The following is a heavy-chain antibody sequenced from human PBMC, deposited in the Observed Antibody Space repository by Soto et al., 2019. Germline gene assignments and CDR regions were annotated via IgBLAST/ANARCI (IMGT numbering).Heavy chain of an antibody. V-gene: IGHV4-59*01. J-gene: IGHJ5*02. CDR3: ARTIYGSGSYYSSP. CDR2: IYYSGST. CDR1: GGSISSFY. D-gene: IGHD3-10*01. Sequence: SQTLSLTCTVSGGSISSFYWSWIRQPPGKGLEWIGYIYYSGSTNYNPSLKSRVTISVDTSKNQFSLKLSSVTAADTAVYYCARTIYGSGSYYSSPWGQGALVTVSS.